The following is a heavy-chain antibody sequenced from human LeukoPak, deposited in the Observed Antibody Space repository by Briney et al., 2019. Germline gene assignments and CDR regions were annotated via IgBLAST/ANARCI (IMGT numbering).Heavy chain of an antibody. V-gene: IGHV4-34*01. CDR2: INHSGST. D-gene: IGHD3-10*01. Sequence: PSETLSLTCAVYGGSFSGYYWSWIRQPPGKGLEWIGEINHSGSTNYNPSLKSRVTISVDTSKNQFSLKLSSVTAADTAVYYCARDPGYYGSGSRGSFDYRGQGTLVTVSS. CDR3: ARDPGYYGSGSRGSFDY. J-gene: IGHJ4*02. CDR1: GGSFSGYY.